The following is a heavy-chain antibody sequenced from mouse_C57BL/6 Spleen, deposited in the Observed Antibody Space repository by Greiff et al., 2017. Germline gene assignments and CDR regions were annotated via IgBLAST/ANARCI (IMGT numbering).Heavy chain of an antibody. CDR1: GFTFSSYT. CDR3: ASPYYYGSRNWYFDV. CDR2: ISGGGGNT. Sequence: DVKLVESGGGLVKPGGSLKLSCAASGFTFSSYTMSWVRQTPEKRLEWVATISGGGGNTYYPDSVKGRFTISRDNAKNTLYLQMSSLRSEDTALYYCASPYYYGSRNWYFDVWGTGTTVTVSS. V-gene: IGHV5-9*01. D-gene: IGHD1-1*01. J-gene: IGHJ1*03.